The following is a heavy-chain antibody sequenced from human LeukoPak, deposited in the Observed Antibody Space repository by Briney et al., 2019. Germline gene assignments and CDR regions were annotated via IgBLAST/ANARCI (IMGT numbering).Heavy chain of an antibody. CDR3: ARGNSYSSSWYGVDYYYYGMDV. V-gene: IGHV4-34*01. D-gene: IGHD6-13*01. Sequence: PSETLSLTCAVYGGSFSGYYWSWIRQPPGKGLEWIGEINHSGSTNYNPSLKSRVTISVDTSKNQFSLKLSSVTAADTAVYYCARGNSYSSSWYGVDYYYYGMDVWGQGTTVTVSS. J-gene: IGHJ6*02. CDR2: INHSGST. CDR1: GGSFSGYY.